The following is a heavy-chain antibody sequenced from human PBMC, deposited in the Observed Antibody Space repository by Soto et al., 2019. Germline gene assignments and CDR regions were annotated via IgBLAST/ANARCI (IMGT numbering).Heavy chain of an antibody. V-gene: IGHV1-3*01. CDR3: ARDRGSIASSSLRNYYYYYMDV. D-gene: IGHD6-6*01. CDR2: INAGNGNT. Sequence: ASVKVTCKACGYTFTSYAMHWVRQAPGQRLEWMGWINAGNGNTKYSQKFQGRVTITRDTSASTAYMELSSLRSEDTAVYYCARDRGSIASSSLRNYYYYYMDVWGKGTTVTVS. CDR1: GYTFTSYA. J-gene: IGHJ6*03.